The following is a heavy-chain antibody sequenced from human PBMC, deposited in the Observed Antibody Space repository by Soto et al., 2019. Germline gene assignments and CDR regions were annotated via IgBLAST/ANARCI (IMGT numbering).Heavy chain of an antibody. V-gene: IGHV3-7*01. CDR3: ARAVYDFWSGYYKY. D-gene: IGHD3-3*01. Sequence: GGSLRLSCAAAGFTFSSYLMSWVRQAPGKGLEWVANIKQDGSEKYYVDSVKGRFTISRDNAKNSLYLQMNSLRAEDTAVYYCARAVYDFWSGYYKYWGQGTLVTVS. CDR2: IKQDGSEK. CDR1: GFTFSSYL. J-gene: IGHJ4*02.